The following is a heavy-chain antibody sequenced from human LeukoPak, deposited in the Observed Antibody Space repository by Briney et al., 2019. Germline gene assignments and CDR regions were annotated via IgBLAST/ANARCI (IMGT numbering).Heavy chain of an antibody. Sequence: SETLSLTCTVSGGSISSYYWSWIRQPAGKGLEWIGRIYISETTIYNPSLRSRVTMSVDTSKNQFSLKLSSVTAADTAVYYCARQGGYKGYYYYYMDVWGKGTTVTISS. CDR3: ARQGGYKGYYYYYMDV. V-gene: IGHV4-4*07. D-gene: IGHD5-24*01. CDR1: GGSISSYY. CDR2: IYISETT. J-gene: IGHJ6*03.